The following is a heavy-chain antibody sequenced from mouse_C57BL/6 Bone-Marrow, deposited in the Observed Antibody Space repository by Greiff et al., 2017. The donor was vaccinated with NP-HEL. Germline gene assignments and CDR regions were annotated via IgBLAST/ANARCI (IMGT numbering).Heavy chain of an antibody. V-gene: IGHV1-81*01. CDR2: IYPRSGNT. J-gene: IGHJ2*01. CDR3: ARRAYDGYYNFDY. D-gene: IGHD2-3*01. CDR1: GYTFTSYG. Sequence: VKLMESGAELARPGASVKLSCKASGYTFTSYGISWVKQSTGQGLEWIGEIYPRSGNTYYNEKFKGKATLTADKSSSTAYMELRSLTSEDSAVYFCARRAYDGYYNFDYWGQGTTLTVSS.